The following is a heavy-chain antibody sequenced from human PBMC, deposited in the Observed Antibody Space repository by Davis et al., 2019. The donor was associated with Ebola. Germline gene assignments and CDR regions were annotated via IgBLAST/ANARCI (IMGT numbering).Heavy chain of an antibody. Sequence: MPGGSLRLSCTVSGGSISSSSYYWGWIRQPPGKGLEWIGSIYYSGSTYYNPSLKSRVTISVDTSKNQFSLKLSSVTAADTAVYYCARQTSEPWHRVFGDWGQGTLVTVSS. CDR3: ARQTSEPWHRVFGD. CDR2: IYYSGST. V-gene: IGHV4-39*01. D-gene: IGHD2-21*01. J-gene: IGHJ4*02. CDR1: GGSISSSSYY.